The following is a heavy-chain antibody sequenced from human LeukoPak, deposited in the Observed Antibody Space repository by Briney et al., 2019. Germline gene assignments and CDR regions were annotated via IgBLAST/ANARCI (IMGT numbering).Heavy chain of an antibody. V-gene: IGHV3-23*01. Sequence: GGSLRLSCAASEFTFSSYGMSWVRQAPGKGLEWVSAISGSGGSTYYADSVKGRFTISRDNSKNTLYLQMNSLRAEDTAVYYCAKDEMATLDYWGQGTLVTVSS. CDR3: AKDEMATLDY. D-gene: IGHD5-24*01. CDR1: EFTFSSYG. J-gene: IGHJ4*02. CDR2: ISGSGGST.